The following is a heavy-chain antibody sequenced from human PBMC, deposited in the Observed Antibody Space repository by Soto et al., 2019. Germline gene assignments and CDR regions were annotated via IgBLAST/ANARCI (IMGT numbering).Heavy chain of an antibody. Sequence: GESLKISCKGSGYSFTSYWIGGARQMPGKGLEWMGIIYPGDSDTRYSPSFQGQVTISADKSISTAYLQWSSLKASDTAMYYCARTAAAGKYYYGMDVWGQGTTVTVSS. CDR3: ARTAAAGKYYYGMDV. D-gene: IGHD6-13*01. CDR1: GYSFTSYW. V-gene: IGHV5-51*01. CDR2: IYPGDSDT. J-gene: IGHJ6*02.